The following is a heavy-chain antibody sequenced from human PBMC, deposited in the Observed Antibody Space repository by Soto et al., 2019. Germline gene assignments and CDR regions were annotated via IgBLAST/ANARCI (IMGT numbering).Heavy chain of an antibody. Sequence: GGSLRLSYAASGFTFSDYYMSWIRQAPGKGLEWVSYISSSGSTIYYADSVKGRFTISRDNAKNSLYLQMNSLRAEDTAVYYCARVGLYSSSYYYYYYMDVWGKGTTVTVSS. CDR2: ISSSGSTI. CDR3: ARVGLYSSSYYYYYYMDV. J-gene: IGHJ6*03. D-gene: IGHD6-13*01. CDR1: GFTFSDYY. V-gene: IGHV3-11*01.